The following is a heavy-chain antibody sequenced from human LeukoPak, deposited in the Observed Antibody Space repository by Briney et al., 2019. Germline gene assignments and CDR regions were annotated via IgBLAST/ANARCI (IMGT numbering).Heavy chain of an antibody. Sequence: GSLRLSCAASGFTFSSYSMNWVRQAPGQGLEWVSYISSSSSNIYYADSVKGRFTISRDNAKNSLYLQMNSLRAEDTAVYYCARGKTAASGVFDYWGQGTLVTVSS. D-gene: IGHD6-13*01. CDR1: GFTFSSYS. V-gene: IGHV3-48*01. J-gene: IGHJ4*02. CDR2: ISSSSSNI. CDR3: ARGKTAASGVFDY.